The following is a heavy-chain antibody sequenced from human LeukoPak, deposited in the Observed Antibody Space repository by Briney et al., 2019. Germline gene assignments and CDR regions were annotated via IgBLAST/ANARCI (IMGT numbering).Heavy chain of an antibody. CDR2: ISGSGGST. CDR3: AKDTSRYCSSTSCLPWFDP. D-gene: IGHD2-2*01. V-gene: IGHV3-23*01. Sequence: GGSLRLSCAASGFTFSSYGMSWVRQAPGKGLEWVSAISGSGGSTYYADSVKGRFTISRDNSKNTLYLQMNSLRAEDTAVYYCAKDTSRYCSSTSCLPWFDPWGQGTLVTVSS. J-gene: IGHJ5*02. CDR1: GFTFSSYG.